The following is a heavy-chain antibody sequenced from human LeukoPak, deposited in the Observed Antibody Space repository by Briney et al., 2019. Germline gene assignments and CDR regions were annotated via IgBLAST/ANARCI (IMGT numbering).Heavy chain of an antibody. CDR2: IYPGDSDT. CDR3: ARLLGYCSSTSCYKWFDP. D-gene: IGHD2-2*02. Sequence: GESLKISCNGSGYSFTSYWIGWGRQSPRKGLEGGGIIYPGDSDTRYSPSFQGQVTISADKSISTAYLQWSSLKASDTAMYYCARLLGYCSSTSCYKWFDPWGQGTLVTVSS. J-gene: IGHJ5*02. V-gene: IGHV5-51*01. CDR1: GYSFTSYW.